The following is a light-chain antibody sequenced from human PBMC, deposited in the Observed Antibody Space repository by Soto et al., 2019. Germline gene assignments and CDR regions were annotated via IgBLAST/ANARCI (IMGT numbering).Light chain of an antibody. CDR3: QQHNNWPRWT. Sequence: EIVMTQSPATLSVSPGERATLSCRASQSFSSNLAWYQQRPGQAPRLLIYGASTRATGIPARFSGSGSGTEFTLTISSLESEDFAVYYCQQHNNWPRWTFGQGTKVEIK. CDR1: QSFSSN. V-gene: IGKV3-15*01. CDR2: GAS. J-gene: IGKJ1*01.